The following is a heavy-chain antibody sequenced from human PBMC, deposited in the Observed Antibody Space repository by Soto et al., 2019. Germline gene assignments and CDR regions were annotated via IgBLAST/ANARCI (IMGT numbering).Heavy chain of an antibody. CDR1: GYTFTGYY. V-gene: IGHV1-2*02. CDR3: FSGIAAAGPSWGVSNRFDP. CDR2: INPNSGGT. J-gene: IGHJ5*02. Sequence: ASVKVSCKASGYTFTGYYMYWVRQAPGQGLEWMGWINPNSGGTNYAQKFQGRVTMTRDTSISTAYMELSRLRSDDTAVYYCFSGIAAAGPSWGVSNRFDPWGQGTLVTVSS. D-gene: IGHD6-13*01.